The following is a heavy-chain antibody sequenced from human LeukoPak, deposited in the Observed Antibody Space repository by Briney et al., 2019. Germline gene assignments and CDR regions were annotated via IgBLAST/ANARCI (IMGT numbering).Heavy chain of an antibody. CDR1: GYTFTGYY. CDR3: ARPEQWQDAFDI. D-gene: IGHD6-19*01. J-gene: IGHJ3*02. V-gene: IGHV1-2*02. CDR2: INPNSGGT. Sequence: ASVKVSCKASGYTFTGYYMHWVRQAPGQGLEWMGWINPNSGGTNYEQKFQGRVTMTRDTSISTAYMELSRLRSDDTAVYYCARPEQWQDAFDIWGQGTMVTVSS.